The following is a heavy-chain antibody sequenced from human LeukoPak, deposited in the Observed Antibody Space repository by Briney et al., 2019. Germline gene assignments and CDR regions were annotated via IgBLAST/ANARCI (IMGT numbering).Heavy chain of an antibody. V-gene: IGHV1-8*01. D-gene: IGHD5-18*01. CDR3: AGRPDTAIVPIFDY. CDR1: GYTFTSYD. Sequence: ASVKVSCKASGYTFTSYDINWVRQATGQGLEWMGWMNPNSGNTGYAQKFQGRVTMTGDTSISTAYMELSRLSSDDTAIYFCAGRPDTAIVPIFDYWGQGTLVTVSS. CDR2: MNPNSGNT. J-gene: IGHJ4*02.